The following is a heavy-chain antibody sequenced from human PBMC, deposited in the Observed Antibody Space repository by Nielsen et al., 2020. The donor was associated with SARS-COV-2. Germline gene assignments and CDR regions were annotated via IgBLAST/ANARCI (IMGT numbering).Heavy chain of an antibody. J-gene: IGHJ6*02. CDR2: ISSSRRDT. D-gene: IGHD1-7*01. Sequence: GESLKISCEVSGVTFSDYYMSWIRQAPGKGLEWISYISSSRRDTSYADSVKGRFTISRENAKNSLYLQMNSLRAGDTAVYYCARARLELEEGYYYYYYGMDVWGQGTTVTVSS. V-gene: IGHV3-11*06. CDR3: ARARLELEEGYYYYYYGMDV. CDR1: GVTFSDYY.